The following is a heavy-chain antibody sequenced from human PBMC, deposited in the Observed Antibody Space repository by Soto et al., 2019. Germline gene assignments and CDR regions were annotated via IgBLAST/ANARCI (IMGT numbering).Heavy chain of an antibody. Sequence: VGSLRLSCAASGFTFSSYDMHWVRQATGKGLEWVSAIGTAGDTNYPGSVKGRFTISRENAKNSLYLQMNSLRAEVTAVYYCVCCDCSGGSSSRLHGYCGFDVWGQGTTVTVSS. CDR1: GFTFSSYD. CDR3: VCCDCSGGSSSRLHGYCGFDV. D-gene: IGHD2-15*01. J-gene: IGHJ6*02. V-gene: IGHV3-13*01. CDR2: IGTAGDT.